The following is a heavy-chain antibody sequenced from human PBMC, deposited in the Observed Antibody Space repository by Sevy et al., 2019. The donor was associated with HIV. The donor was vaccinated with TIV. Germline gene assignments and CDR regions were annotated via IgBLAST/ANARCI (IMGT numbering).Heavy chain of an antibody. Sequence: GGSLRLSCAASGFTFDDYAMHWVRQAPGKGLEWVSGISWNSGSIGYADSVKGRFTISRDNAKDSLYLQMNSLRAEDTALDYSAKDLRGISIVRGITFDPWGQGTLVTVSS. V-gene: IGHV3-9*01. J-gene: IGHJ5*02. CDR3: AKDLRGISIVRGITFDP. CDR2: ISWNSGSI. D-gene: IGHD3-10*01. CDR1: GFTFDDYA.